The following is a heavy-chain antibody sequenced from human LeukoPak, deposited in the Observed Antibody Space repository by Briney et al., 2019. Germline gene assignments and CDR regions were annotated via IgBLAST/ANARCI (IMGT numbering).Heavy chain of an antibody. CDR1: GFTFSSYG. Sequence: PGRPLRLSCAASGFTFSSYGMHWVRQAPGKGLEWVAVISYDGSNKYYADSVKGRFTISRDNSKNTLYLQMNSLRAEDTAVYYCAKGALLWFQVHYYYYGMDVWGQGNKVTVSS. J-gene: IGHJ6*02. CDR2: ISYDGSNK. CDR3: AKGALLWFQVHYYYYGMDV. V-gene: IGHV3-30*18. D-gene: IGHD3-10*01.